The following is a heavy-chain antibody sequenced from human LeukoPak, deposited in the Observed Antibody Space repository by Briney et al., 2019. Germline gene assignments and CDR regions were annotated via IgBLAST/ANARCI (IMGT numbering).Heavy chain of an antibody. J-gene: IGHJ5*02. D-gene: IGHD1-26*01. CDR2: INPSGGST. CDR1: GYTFTSYY. V-gene: IGHV1-46*01. CDR3: AREGQARYSGSYYGGYNWFDP. Sequence: GASVKVSCKASGYTFTSYYMHWVRQAPGQGLEWMGIINPSGGSTSYAQKFQGRVTMTRDMSTSTVYMELSSLRSEDTAVYYCAREGQARYSGSYYGGYNWFDPWGQGTLVIVSS.